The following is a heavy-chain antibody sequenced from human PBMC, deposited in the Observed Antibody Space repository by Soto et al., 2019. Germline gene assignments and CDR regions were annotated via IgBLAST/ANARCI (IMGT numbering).Heavy chain of an antibody. J-gene: IGHJ5*02. V-gene: IGHV3-23*01. D-gene: IGHD6-19*01. Sequence: EVRLLESGGGLAQPGGSRRLSCAASGFTFSSSAMNWVRQAPGKGLEWVSSISVSGGDTFYADSVRGRFTVSKDISRKTLYLQRNSLRAEDTAIYYCAKCSVGTVRTSGWCNWFDPGGLGTMFTVPS. CDR1: GFTFSSSA. CDR3: AKCSVGTVRTSGWCNWFDP. CDR2: ISVSGGDT.